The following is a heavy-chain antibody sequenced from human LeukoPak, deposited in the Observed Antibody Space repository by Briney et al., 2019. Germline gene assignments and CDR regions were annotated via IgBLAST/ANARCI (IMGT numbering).Heavy chain of an antibody. Sequence: ASVKVSCKASGYTFTSYGISWVRQAPGQGLEWMGWISAYNGNTNYAQKLQGRVTMTTDTSTSTAYMELRSLRSEDTAVCYCARSHWNDGAWFDPWGQGTLVTVSS. CDR3: ARSHWNDGAWFDP. V-gene: IGHV1-18*01. J-gene: IGHJ5*02. D-gene: IGHD1-1*01. CDR2: ISAYNGNT. CDR1: GYTFTSYG.